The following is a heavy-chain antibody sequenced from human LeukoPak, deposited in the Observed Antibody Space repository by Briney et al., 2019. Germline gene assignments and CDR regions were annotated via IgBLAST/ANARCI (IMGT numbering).Heavy chain of an antibody. CDR2: ISGSGGST. J-gene: IGHJ4*02. CDR1: AFTFSSYA. Sequence: PGGSLRLSCAASAFTFSSYAMSWVRQAPGKGLEWVSAISGSGGSTYYADSVKGRFTISRDNSKNTLYLQMNSLRAEDTAVYYCAKGEQLWLSYYFDYWGQGTLVTVSS. V-gene: IGHV3-23*01. D-gene: IGHD5-18*01. CDR3: AKGEQLWLSYYFDY.